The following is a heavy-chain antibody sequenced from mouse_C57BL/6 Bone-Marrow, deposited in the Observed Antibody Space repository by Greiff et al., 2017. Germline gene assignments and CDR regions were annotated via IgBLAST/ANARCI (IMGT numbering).Heavy chain of an antibody. CDR2: IYPRSGNT. CDR3: ARRQIYDGYYETDAFAY. CDR1: GYTFTSYG. D-gene: IGHD2-3*01. J-gene: IGHJ3*01. V-gene: IGHV1-81*01. Sequence: QVQLKQSGAELARPGASVKLSCKASGYTFTSYGISWVKQRTGQGLEWIGEIYPRSGNTYYNEKFKGKATLTADKSSSKAYMELRSLTSEDSAVYFCARRQIYDGYYETDAFAYWGQGTLVTVSA.